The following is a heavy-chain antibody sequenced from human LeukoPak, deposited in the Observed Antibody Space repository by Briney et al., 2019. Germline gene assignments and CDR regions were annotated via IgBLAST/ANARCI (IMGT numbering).Heavy chain of an antibody. D-gene: IGHD6-13*01. CDR2: IYYSGST. CDR3: ARGMGRWYWGY. CDR1: GGSISSSSYY. V-gene: IGHV4-39*07. J-gene: IGHJ4*02. Sequence: PSETLSLTCTVSGGSISSSSYYWGWIRQPPGKGLEWIGSIYYSGSTYYNPSLKSRVTISVDTSKNQFSLKLSSVTAADTAVYYCARGMGRWYWGYWGQGTLVTVSS.